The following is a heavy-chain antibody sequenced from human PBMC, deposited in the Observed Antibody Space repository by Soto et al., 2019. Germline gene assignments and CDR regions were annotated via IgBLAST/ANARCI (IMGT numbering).Heavy chain of an antibody. CDR3: ARDFLPSGYVGP. Sequence: ASVKVSCKASGYTFTGYYMHWVRQAPGQGLEWMGWINPNSGGTNYAQKFQGRVTMTRDTSISTAYMELSRLRSDDTAVYHCARDFLPSGYVGPWGQGTLVTVSS. CDR1: GYTFTGYY. J-gene: IGHJ5*02. V-gene: IGHV1-2*02. D-gene: IGHD5-12*01. CDR2: INPNSGGT.